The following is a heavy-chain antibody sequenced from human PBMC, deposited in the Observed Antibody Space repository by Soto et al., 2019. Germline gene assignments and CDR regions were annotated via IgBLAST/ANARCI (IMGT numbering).Heavy chain of an antibody. CDR3: ARPIAVAGRTVLLFDS. V-gene: IGHV1-18*01. J-gene: IGHJ5*01. CDR1: GYTFTSYG. D-gene: IGHD6-19*01. CDR2: ISAYNGNT. Sequence: ASVKVSCKASGYTFTSYGISWVRQAPGQGLEWMGWISAYNGNTNYAQKLQGRVTMTTDTSTSTAYMELRSLRSDDTAVYYCARPIAVAGRTVLLFDSRGQGSLVTVSS.